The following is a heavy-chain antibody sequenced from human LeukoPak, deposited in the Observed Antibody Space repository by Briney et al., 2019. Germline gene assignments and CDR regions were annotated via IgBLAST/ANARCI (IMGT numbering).Heavy chain of an antibody. CDR2: IWYDGNNR. V-gene: IGHV3-33*06. CDR1: GFTFSTYG. Sequence: GRSLGLSCAASGFTFSTYGMHWVRQAPGKGLEWVAVIWYDGNNRNYADSVKGRFTISRDNSKNTLYLQMNSLRAEDTAVYYCAKDQISYRDYYYYMDVWGKGTTVTVSS. J-gene: IGHJ6*03. CDR3: AKDQISYRDYYYYMDV. D-gene: IGHD5-18*01.